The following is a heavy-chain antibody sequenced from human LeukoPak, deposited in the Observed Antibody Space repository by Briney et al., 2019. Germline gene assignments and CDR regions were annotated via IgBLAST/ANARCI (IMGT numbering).Heavy chain of an antibody. Sequence: TGGSLRLSCAASGFTFSSYSMIWVRQAPGKGLEGVSSISSSSSYISYADSVKGRFTISRDNAKNSLYLQMNGLRAEDTAVYYCARSPGEWEPMYYFDYWGQGTLVTVSS. CDR3: ARSPGEWEPMYYFDY. CDR2: ISSSSSYI. D-gene: IGHD1-26*01. V-gene: IGHV3-21*01. J-gene: IGHJ4*02. CDR1: GFTFSSYS.